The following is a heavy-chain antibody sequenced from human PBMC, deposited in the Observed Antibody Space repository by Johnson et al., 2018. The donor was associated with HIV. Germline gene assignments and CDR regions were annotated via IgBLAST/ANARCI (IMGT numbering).Heavy chain of an antibody. CDR3: AKDMRQWELLDAFDI. V-gene: IGHV3-30*18. CDR2: ISYDGSNK. D-gene: IGHD1-26*01. Sequence: QVQLVESGGGVVQPGRSLRLSCAASGFTFSSYGMHWVRQAPGKGLEWVAVISYDGSNKYYADSVKGRFTISRDNSKNTLYLQMNSLRAEDTAVYYCAKDMRQWELLDAFDIWGQGTMGTVSA. CDR1: GFTFSSYG. J-gene: IGHJ3*02.